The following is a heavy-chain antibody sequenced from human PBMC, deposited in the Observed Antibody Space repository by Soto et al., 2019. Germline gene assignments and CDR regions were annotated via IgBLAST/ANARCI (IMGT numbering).Heavy chain of an antibody. J-gene: IGHJ6*02. Sequence: PGGSLRLSCTASGFTFGDYAMSWVRQAPGKGLEWVGFIRSEAYGGTTEYAASVKGRFTLSRDDSKSIACLQMNSLKTEDTAVYYCTRDCSTTSCHYGMGVWGQGTTVTVSS. CDR1: GFTFGDYA. CDR2: IRSEAYGGTT. D-gene: IGHD2-2*01. V-gene: IGHV3-49*04. CDR3: TRDCSTTSCHYGMGV.